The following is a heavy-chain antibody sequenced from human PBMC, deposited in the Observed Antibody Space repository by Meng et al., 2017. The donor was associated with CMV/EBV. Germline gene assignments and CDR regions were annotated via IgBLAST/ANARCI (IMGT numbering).Heavy chain of an antibody. V-gene: IGHV1-69*01. Sequence: QVQLWRSGAGVKKPGARVKVSCKAPGGTFSRYAISWVRQDPGQGLEWMGGIIPIFGTANYAQKFQGRVTITADESTSTAYMELSSLRSEDTAVYYCARVCGGSCFDYWGQGTLVTVSS. CDR1: GGTFSRYA. D-gene: IGHD2-15*01. J-gene: IGHJ4*02. CDR2: IIPIFGTA. CDR3: ARVCGGSCFDY.